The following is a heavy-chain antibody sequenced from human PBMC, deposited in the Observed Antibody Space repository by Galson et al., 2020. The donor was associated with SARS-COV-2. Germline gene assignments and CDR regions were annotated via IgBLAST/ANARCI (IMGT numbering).Heavy chain of an antibody. Sequence: ETSETLSLTCSVSDAPMSSYYWSSIRQPPAKGLECIGYISYSGRTSYNPSLRSRVTISVDLAKNQLTLKVTSVTAADTAVYYCARDPAPLYGDNYYYGMYVWGRGTTVTVSS. CDR1: DAPMSSYY. V-gene: IGHV4-59*01. D-gene: IGHD4-17*01. J-gene: IGHJ6*02. CDR2: ISYSGRT. CDR3: ARDPAPLYGDNYYYGMYV.